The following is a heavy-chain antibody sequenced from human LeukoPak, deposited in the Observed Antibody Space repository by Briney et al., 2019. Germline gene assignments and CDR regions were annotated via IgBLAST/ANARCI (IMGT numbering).Heavy chain of an antibody. CDR1: GFTFSNYA. Sequence: GGSLRLSCAASGFTFSNYAMAWARQAPGKGLEWVSVITGGGDATYYADPVKGRFTISRDNSKNTLYLQMNSLRAEDTAVYYCAKGGPFREGGDYWGRGTLVTVSS. D-gene: IGHD2-21*01. J-gene: IGHJ4*02. CDR3: AKGGPFREGGDY. V-gene: IGHV3-23*01. CDR2: ITGGGDAT.